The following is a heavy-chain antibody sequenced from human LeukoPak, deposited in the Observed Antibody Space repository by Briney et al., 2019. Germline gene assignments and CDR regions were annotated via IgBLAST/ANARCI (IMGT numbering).Heavy chain of an antibody. Sequence: PSESLSLTCTVSGASINSISYYWGWLRQPPGEALEWFVSIYHSTYTYYNPCLKSRVNISVDTSKSQFSLKLSSVTAAYSAVYDCARSSMFRGVTVDYWGQGTMVTVSS. CDR2: IYHSTYT. D-gene: IGHD3-10*01. CDR3: ARSSMFRGVTVDY. CDR1: GASINSISYY. V-gene: IGHV4-39*01. J-gene: IGHJ3*01.